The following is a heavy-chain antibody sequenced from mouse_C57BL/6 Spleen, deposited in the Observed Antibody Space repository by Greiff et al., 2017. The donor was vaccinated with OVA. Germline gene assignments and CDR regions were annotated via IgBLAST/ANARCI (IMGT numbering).Heavy chain of an antibody. J-gene: IGHJ4*01. CDR2: INPNNGGT. CDR3: ARFDGYDSDYYAMDY. Sequence: VQLQQSGPELVKPGASVKISCKASGYTFTDYYMNWVKQSHGKSLEWIGDINPNNGGTSYNQKFKGKATLTVDKSSSTAYMELRSLTSEDSAVYYCARFDGYDSDYYAMDYWGQGTSVTVSS. CDR1: GYTFTDYY. D-gene: IGHD2-4*01. V-gene: IGHV1-26*01.